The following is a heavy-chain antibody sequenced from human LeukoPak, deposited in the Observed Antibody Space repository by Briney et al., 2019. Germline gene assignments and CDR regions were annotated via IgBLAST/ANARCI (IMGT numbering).Heavy chain of an antibody. J-gene: IGHJ5*02. CDR1: GLPFSSFA. CDR3: TKGGYCSGGSCYNWFDP. Sequence: PGGSLELSCEAFGLPFSSFAMSWVPQAPGKGLEGVSAISASGGSTYYADSVKGRFTISRDNSKNTLYLQMNSLRAEDTAVYYCTKGGYCSGGSCYNWFDPWGQGTLVTVSS. V-gene: IGHV3-23*01. CDR2: ISASGGST. D-gene: IGHD2-15*01.